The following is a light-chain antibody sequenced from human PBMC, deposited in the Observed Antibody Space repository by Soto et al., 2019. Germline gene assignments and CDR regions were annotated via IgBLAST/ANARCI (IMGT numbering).Light chain of an antibody. V-gene: IGKV3-20*01. Sequence: EIVLTQSPGTLSLSPGERATLSCRASQSVSSSYLAWYQQKRGQAPRLLIYGASSRATGMPDRFSGSGSGTDFTLTISRLEPEDFAVSYCQQHDRLPYTFGQGTKLEIK. CDR1: QSVSSSY. CDR3: QQHDRLPYT. CDR2: GAS. J-gene: IGKJ2*01.